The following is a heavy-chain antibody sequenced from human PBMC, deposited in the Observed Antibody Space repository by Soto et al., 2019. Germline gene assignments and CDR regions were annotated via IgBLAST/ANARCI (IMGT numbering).Heavy chain of an antibody. J-gene: IGHJ6*03. CDR1: GYTFTSYD. V-gene: IGHV1-8*01. CDR2: MNPNSGNT. Sequence: ASVKVSCKASGYTFTSYDINWVRQATGQGLEWMGWMNPNSGNTGYAQKFQGRVTMTRNTSISTAYMELSSLRSEDTAVYYCARLSPGNYDFWNGYGYYYYMDVWGKGTTVTVSS. D-gene: IGHD3-3*01. CDR3: ARLSPGNYDFWNGYGYYYYMDV.